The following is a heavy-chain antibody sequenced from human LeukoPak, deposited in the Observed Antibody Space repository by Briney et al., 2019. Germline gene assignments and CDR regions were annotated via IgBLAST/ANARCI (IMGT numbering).Heavy chain of an antibody. CDR1: GGSISSYY. D-gene: IGHD6-19*01. J-gene: IGHJ4*02. CDR3: ARRALLYSSGWYYFDY. CDR2: IYYSGST. Sequence: SETLSLTCTVSGGSISSYYWSWIRQPPGKGLEWLGYIYYSGSTNYNPSLKSRVTISVDTSKNQFSLKLSSVTAADTAVYYCARRALLYSSGWYYFDYWGQGTLVTVSS. V-gene: IGHV4-59*01.